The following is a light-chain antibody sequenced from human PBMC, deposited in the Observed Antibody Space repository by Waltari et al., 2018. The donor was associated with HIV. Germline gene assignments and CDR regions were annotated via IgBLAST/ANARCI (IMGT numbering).Light chain of an antibody. J-gene: IGKJ1*01. V-gene: IGKV3-11*01. CDR1: QSVSSY. CDR3: QQRSNWPPG. CDR2: DAS. Sequence: ELVLTQSPATLSLSPGERATLSCRASQSVSSYLAWYQQKPGQAPRLLIYDASNRATGIPARFSGSGSGTDFTLTISSLEPEDFAVYYCQQRSNWPPGFGQGTKVEIK.